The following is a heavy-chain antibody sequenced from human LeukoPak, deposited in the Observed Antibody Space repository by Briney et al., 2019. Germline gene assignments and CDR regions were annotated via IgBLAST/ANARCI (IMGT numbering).Heavy chain of an antibody. J-gene: IGHJ6*02. CDR2: INPNSGGT. CDR1: GYTFTGYY. CDR3: ARDLPVPAADYYYYGMDV. D-gene: IGHD2-2*01. V-gene: IGHV1-2*02. Sequence: ASVKVSCKASGYTFTGYYMHWVRRAPGQGLEWMGWINPNSGGTNYAQKFQGRVTMTRDTSISTAYMELSRLRSDDTAVYYCARDLPVPAADYYYYGMDVWGQGTTVTVSS.